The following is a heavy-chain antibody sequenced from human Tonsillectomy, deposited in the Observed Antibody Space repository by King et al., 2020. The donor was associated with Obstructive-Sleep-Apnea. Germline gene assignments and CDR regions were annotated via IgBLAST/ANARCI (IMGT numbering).Heavy chain of an antibody. CDR1: GFTFSSHS. CDR2: ISSSSSTI. D-gene: IGHD3-10*01. CDR3: ARNGGGFDY. Sequence: VQLVESGGGLVQPGGSLRLSCAASGFTFSSHSMNWVRQAPGKGLEWVSYISSSSSTIYYADSMKGRFTISRDNAKNSQYLQMNSLRAEDTAVYYCARNGGGFDYWGQGTLVTVSS. J-gene: IGHJ4*02. V-gene: IGHV3-48*04.